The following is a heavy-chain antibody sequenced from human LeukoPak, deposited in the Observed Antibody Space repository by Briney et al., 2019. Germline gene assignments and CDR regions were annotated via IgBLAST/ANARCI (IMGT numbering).Heavy chain of an antibody. D-gene: IGHD2-15*01. CDR3: ARVDGSCSGGSCPSGNWFDP. CDR1: RGSISSGNYY. V-gene: IGHV4-61*02. J-gene: IGHJ5*02. Sequence: SETLSLTCTVSRGSISSGNYYWSWIRQPAGKGLEWIGRFHTRGSTNYNPSLKSRVIITVDTSKNQFSLKLNSVTAADTAVYYCARVDGSCSGGSCPSGNWFDPWGQGTLVTVSS. CDR2: FHTRGST.